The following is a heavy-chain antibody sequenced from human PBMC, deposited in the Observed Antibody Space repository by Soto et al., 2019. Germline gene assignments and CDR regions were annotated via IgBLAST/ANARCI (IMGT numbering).Heavy chain of an antibody. CDR3: AREDRDAYDYIDY. V-gene: IGHV1-2*02. J-gene: IGHJ4*02. CDR2: INPNSGDT. Sequence: ASVKVSCKASGYTFTGYYMHWVRQAPGQGLEWMGWINPNSGDTNYAQKLQGRVTMTTDTSTSTAYMELRSLRSDDTAVYYCAREDRDAYDYIDYWGQGTLVTVSS. CDR1: GYTFTGYY. D-gene: IGHD5-12*01.